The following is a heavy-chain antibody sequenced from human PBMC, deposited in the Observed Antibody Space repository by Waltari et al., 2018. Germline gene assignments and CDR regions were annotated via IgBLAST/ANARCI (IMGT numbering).Heavy chain of an antibody. D-gene: IGHD2-2*01. CDR2: IIPILGIA. V-gene: IGHV1-69*10. CDR1: GGTFSSYA. Sequence: QVQLVQSGAEVKKPGSSVKVSCKASGGTFSSYAISWVRQAPGQGLEWMGGIIPILGIANYAQKFQGRVTITADKSTSTAYMELSSLRSEDTAVYYCARGPYCSSTSCPAYYFDYWGQGTLVTVSS. J-gene: IGHJ4*02. CDR3: ARGPYCSSTSCPAYYFDY.